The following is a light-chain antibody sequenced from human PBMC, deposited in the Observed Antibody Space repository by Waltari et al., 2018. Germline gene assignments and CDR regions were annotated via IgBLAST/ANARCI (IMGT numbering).Light chain of an antibody. CDR1: QSVSPF. J-gene: IGKJ4*01. CDR2: HAS. CDR3: QQRANWPPLS. Sequence: EIVLTQSPATLSLSPGERATLSFRASQSVSPFLPWYQQKPGQAPRLLINHASNRATRIPARFSGRGSGTNFTITISRLEPEDFAVYYCQQRANWPPLSFGGGTRVEIK. V-gene: IGKV3-11*01.